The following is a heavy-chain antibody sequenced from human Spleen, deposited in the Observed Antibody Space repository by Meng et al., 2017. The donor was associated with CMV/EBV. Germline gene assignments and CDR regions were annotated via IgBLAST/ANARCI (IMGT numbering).Heavy chain of an antibody. CDR1: GFTFSSYS. Sequence: GGSLRLSCAASGFTFSSYSMNWVRQAPGKGLEWVSYITSSSSTIYYADSVKGRFTISRDNAKNSLYLQMNRLRAEDTAVYYCARNKKIGGIPASFDYWGQGTLVTVS. CDR3: ARNKKIGGIPASFDY. J-gene: IGHJ4*02. D-gene: IGHD2-2*01. V-gene: IGHV3-48*04. CDR2: ITSSSSTI.